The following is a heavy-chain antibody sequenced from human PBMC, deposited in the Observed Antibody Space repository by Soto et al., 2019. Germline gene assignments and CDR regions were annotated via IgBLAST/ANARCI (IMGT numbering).Heavy chain of an antibody. J-gene: IGHJ6*02. V-gene: IGHV3-30-3*01. CDR3: ARDKHIVVVTAIRYGMDV. CDR1: GFTFSSYA. Sequence: GGSLRLSCAASGFTFSSYAMHWVRQAPGKGLEWVAVISYDGSNKYYADSVKGRFTISRDNSKNTLYLQMNSLRAEDTAVYYYARDKHIVVVTAIRYGMDVWGQGTTVTVSS. CDR2: ISYDGSNK. D-gene: IGHD2-21*02.